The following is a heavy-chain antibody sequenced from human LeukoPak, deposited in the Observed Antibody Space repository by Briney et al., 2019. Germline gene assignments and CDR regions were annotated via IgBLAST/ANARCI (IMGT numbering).Heavy chain of an antibody. Sequence: GGSLRLSGAASGFTFSNYAMVWVRHAPGKGLEWVSARGDDGARVFYTGSVKGRFTISRDDSRNTLDLQMNSRRADDTAVYYCARRDSSCYSTSFFDDWGQGTLGTLSS. D-gene: IGHD3-22*01. CDR3: ARRDSSCYSTSFFDD. CDR1: GFTFSNYA. J-gene: IGHJ4*02. V-gene: IGHV3-23*01. CDR2: RGDDGARV.